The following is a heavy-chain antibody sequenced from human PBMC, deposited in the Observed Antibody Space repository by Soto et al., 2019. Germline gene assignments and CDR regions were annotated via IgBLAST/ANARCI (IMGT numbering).Heavy chain of an antibody. Sequence: ASVKVSCKASGYTFTSYGISWVRQAPGQGLEWMGWISAYNGNTNYAQKLQGRVTMTTDTSTSTAYMELRSLRSDDTAVYYCARDHTPTPRPVYCSSTSCYPGGWFDPWGQGTLVTVSS. J-gene: IGHJ5*02. V-gene: IGHV1-18*01. D-gene: IGHD2-2*01. CDR2: ISAYNGNT. CDR3: ARDHTPTPRPVYCSSTSCYPGGWFDP. CDR1: GYTFTSYG.